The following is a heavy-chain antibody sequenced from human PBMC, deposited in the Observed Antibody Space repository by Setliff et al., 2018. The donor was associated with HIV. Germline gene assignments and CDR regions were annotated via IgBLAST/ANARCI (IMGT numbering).Heavy chain of an antibody. CDR2: IKTDGGTT. D-gene: IGHD1-1*01. CDR3: AKFRNRDLDY. Sequence: PGGSLRLSCVGSGFTFKTYSMNWVRQAPGKGLEWLSYIKTDGGTTYDADSVEGRFTISRDNAKNSLYLQMDNLTVDDTGIYFCAKFRNRDLDYWGQGTPVTVSS. V-gene: IGHV3-48*01. J-gene: IGHJ4*02. CDR1: GFTFKTYS.